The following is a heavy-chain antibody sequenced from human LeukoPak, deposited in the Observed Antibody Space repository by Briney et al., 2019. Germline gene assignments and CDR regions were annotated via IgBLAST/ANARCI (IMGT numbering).Heavy chain of an antibody. CDR3: ARHGTYDFWSGYYPGFDY. V-gene: IGHV4-59*08. D-gene: IGHD3-3*01. J-gene: IGHJ4*02. CDR1: GGSISSYY. CDR2: IYYSGST. Sequence: SETLSLTCTVSGGSISSYYWSWIRQPPGKGLEWIGYIYYSGSTNYNPSLKSRVTISVDTSKNQFSLKLSSVTAADTAVYYCARHGTYDFWSGYYPGFDYWGQGTLVTVSS.